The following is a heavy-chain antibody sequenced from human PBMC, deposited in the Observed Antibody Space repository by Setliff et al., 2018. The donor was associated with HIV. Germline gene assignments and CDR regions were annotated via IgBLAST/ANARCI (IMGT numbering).Heavy chain of an antibody. CDR1: GYTFTGFY. D-gene: IGHD2-21*01. V-gene: IGHV1-2*06. Sequence: ASVKVSCKASGYTFTGFYMHWVRQAPGQGLEWMGRTNPNSGDTNYAQKFQGRVTMTRDTSISTAYMELSRLRSDDTAVYYCARVLHCGGDCYTDAFDIWGQGTMVTVSS. CDR3: ARVLHCGGDCYTDAFDI. CDR2: TNPNSGDT. J-gene: IGHJ3*02.